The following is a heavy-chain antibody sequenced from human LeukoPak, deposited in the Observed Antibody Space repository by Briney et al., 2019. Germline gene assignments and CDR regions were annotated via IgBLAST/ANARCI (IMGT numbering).Heavy chain of an antibody. D-gene: IGHD3-22*01. Sequence: GGSLRLSCAVSGFRVSSNRMTWVRQAPGKGLEWVSLIYTGDVTYYADSVKGRFTISTDNSKNILYLQMDSLTAEDTALYYCARERDYDTYIDYWGQGTLVTVSS. J-gene: IGHJ4*02. CDR2: IYTGDVT. CDR1: GFRVSSNR. CDR3: ARERDYDTYIDY. V-gene: IGHV3-53*01.